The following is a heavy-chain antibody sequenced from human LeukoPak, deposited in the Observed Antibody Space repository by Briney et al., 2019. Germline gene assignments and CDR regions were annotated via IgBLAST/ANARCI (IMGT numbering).Heavy chain of an antibody. CDR2: ISAYNGNT. Sequence: ASVKVSFKASGYTFTSYGISWVRQAPGQGLEWMGWISAYNGNTNYAQKLQGRVTMTSDTSTSTAYMELRSLRSDDTAVYYCARVGDILTGYYLAQKLDYWGQGTLVTVSS. V-gene: IGHV1-18*01. CDR3: ARVGDILTGYYLAQKLDY. J-gene: IGHJ4*02. CDR1: GYTFTSYG. D-gene: IGHD3-9*01.